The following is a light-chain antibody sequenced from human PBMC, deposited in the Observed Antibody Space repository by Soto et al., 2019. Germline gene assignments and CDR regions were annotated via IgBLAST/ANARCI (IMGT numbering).Light chain of an antibody. CDR3: TSYASGSSHVV. CDR1: SSDIGGYDY. Sequence: QSALTQPASVSGSPGQSITLSWTGTSSDIGGYDYVSWYQRHPGKAPKLIIYDVNNRPSGVSNRFSGSKSGNTASLTISGLQAEDEADYYCTSYASGSSHVVFGGGTKLTVL. CDR2: DVN. V-gene: IGLV2-14*01. J-gene: IGLJ2*01.